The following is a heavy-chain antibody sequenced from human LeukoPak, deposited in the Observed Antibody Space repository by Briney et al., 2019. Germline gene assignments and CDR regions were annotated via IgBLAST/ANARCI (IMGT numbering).Heavy chain of an antibody. D-gene: IGHD3-10*01. V-gene: IGHV3-30*02. CDR1: GFTFSNYA. J-gene: IGHJ4*02. CDR3: AKDRANAWSSDY. CDR2: TTYEGMDK. Sequence: PGGSLRLSCAASGFTFSNYATYWGRQAPGKGLGGGAFTTYEGMDKYYADSVKGRFTISRDNYKNALYLQINSLRAEDTAVYYCAKDRANAWSSDYWGQGNLVTVSS.